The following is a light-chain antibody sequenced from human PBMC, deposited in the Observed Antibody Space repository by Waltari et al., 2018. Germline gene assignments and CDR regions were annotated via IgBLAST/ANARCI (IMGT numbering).Light chain of an antibody. V-gene: IGLV2-8*01. CDR2: EVT. J-gene: IGLJ3*02. CDR3: SSYAGNRVV. Sequence: SALTQPPPASGSPGQSVTISCTGTSSDVGGYNYVSWYQQHPGKAPKLMIYEVTKRPSGVPDRFSGSKSGNTASLTVSGLQAEDEADYYCSSYAGNRVVFGGGTKLTVL. CDR1: SSDVGGYNY.